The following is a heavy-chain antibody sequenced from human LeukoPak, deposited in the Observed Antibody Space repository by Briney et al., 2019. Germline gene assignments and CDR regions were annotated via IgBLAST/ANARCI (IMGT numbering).Heavy chain of an antibody. D-gene: IGHD3-9*01. CDR2: IYPGDSHT. V-gene: IGHV5-51*01. Sequence: GEALKISCKGAGYSFTSYWIVWVRQMPGKGLEWRGVIYPGDSHTRYSPSFQGQGTISADKSISTAYLQWNSLKASDTAIYYCTRSPDIDILTGYSRYSFDYWGQGTLVTVSS. CDR1: GYSFTSYW. CDR3: TRSPDIDILTGYSRYSFDY. J-gene: IGHJ4*02.